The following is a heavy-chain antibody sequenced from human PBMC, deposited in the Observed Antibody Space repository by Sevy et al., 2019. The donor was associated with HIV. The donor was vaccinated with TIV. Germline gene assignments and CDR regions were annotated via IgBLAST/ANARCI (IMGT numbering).Heavy chain of an antibody. CDR2: IWSDGAYQ. D-gene: IGHD3-22*01. CDR1: GFTFSNYA. V-gene: IGHV3-33*01. J-gene: IGHJ4*02. Sequence: LHGGSLRLSCAATGFTFSNYAMHWVRQAPGKGMEWVAIIWSDGAYQYHGDSVKGRFTISRDNSKNTLYLQMNNVRVEDTAVYYCARGGYYYDNAAYYALDSWGQGTLVTVSS. CDR3: ARGGYYYDNAAYYALDS.